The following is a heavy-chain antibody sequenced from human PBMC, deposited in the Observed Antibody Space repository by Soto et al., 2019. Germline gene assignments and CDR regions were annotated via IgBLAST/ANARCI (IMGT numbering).Heavy chain of an antibody. CDR1: GASMSTFY. CDR3: ARAPPPTSSSWYWFHY. V-gene: IGHV4-59*01. Sequence: QVQLQESGPGLVKPSETLSLICIVSGASMSTFYWTWIRQPPGKGLEWIGYIHHTGGTNSNPSLKSRVTISADTSNSQFSLRLSSVTAADTAVYYCARAPPPTSSSWYWFHYWGPGTLVTVSS. D-gene: IGHD6-13*01. CDR2: IHHTGGT. J-gene: IGHJ4*01.